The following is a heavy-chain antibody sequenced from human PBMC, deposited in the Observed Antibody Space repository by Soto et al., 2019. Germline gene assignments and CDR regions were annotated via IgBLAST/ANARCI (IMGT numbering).Heavy chain of an antibody. D-gene: IGHD2-15*01. CDR1: GFTFGDYA. CDR3: TSRGYCSGSSCYGVAYYYYYMDV. V-gene: IGHV3-49*03. CDR2: IRSKAYGGTT. Sequence: EVQLVESGGGLVQPGRSLRLSCTASGFTFGDYAMSWFRQAPGKGLEWVGFIRSKAYGGTTEYAASVKGRFTISRDDSKSIAYLQMNSLKTEDTAVYYCTSRGYCSGSSCYGVAYYYYYMDVWGKGTTVTVSS. J-gene: IGHJ6*03.